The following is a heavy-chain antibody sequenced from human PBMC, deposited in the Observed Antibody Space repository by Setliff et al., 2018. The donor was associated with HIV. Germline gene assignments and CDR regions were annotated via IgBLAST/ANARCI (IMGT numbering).Heavy chain of an antibody. CDR3: ARLEYSRGVY. D-gene: IGHD6-6*01. J-gene: IGHJ4*02. CDR2: IYYTGST. Sequence: SETLSLTCTVSGASISSSSHHWAWIRQPPGKGLEYIGNIYYTGSTHHNPSLESRVATSVDTSKNQFSLKLSSVTAADTAVYYCARLEYSRGVYWGQGTLVTVSS. V-gene: IGHV4-39*01. CDR1: GASISSSSHH.